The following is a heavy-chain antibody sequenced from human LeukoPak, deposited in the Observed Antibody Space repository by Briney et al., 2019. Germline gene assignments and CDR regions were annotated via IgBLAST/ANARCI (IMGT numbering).Heavy chain of an antibody. J-gene: IGHJ1*01. CDR2: ISGSGVST. CDR3: AKDPANQLLYPAHFSH. CDR1: GFTFSSYV. V-gene: IGHV3-23*01. D-gene: IGHD2-2*01. Sequence: GGSLRLSCAASGFTFSSYVMKWVRQAPGKGLEWVSAISGSGVSTSYADSVKGRFTISRDNSKNTLYLHMNSLSAEDTAIYFCAKDPANQLLYPAHFSHWGQGTLVTVSS.